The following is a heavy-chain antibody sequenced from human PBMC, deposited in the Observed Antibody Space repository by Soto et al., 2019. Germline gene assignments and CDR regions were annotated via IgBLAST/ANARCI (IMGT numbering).Heavy chain of an antibody. J-gene: IGHJ4*02. CDR2: IIPIFGTA. CDR3: ARDRGLPGGSLDY. D-gene: IGHD1-26*01. CDR1: GGTFSSYA. V-gene: IGHV1-69*01. Sequence: QVQLVQSGAEVKKPGSSVNVSCKASGGTFSSYAISWVRQAPGHGLEWMGGIIPIFGTANYAQKFQGRVTINADESTSTAYMELSSLRSEDTAVYYCARDRGLPGGSLDYWGQGTLVTVSS.